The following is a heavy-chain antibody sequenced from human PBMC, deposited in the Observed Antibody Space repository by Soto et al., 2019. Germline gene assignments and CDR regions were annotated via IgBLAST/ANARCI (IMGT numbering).Heavy chain of an antibody. CDR1: GFTFSSYW. Sequence: EVQLVESGGGLVQPGGSLRLSCAASGFTFSSYWMYWVRQVPGKGLVWVSRINSDGSMTNYAGSVKGRFTISRDNAKNTRCLQMNSLRAEDTAVYYCGRDLCNNDDYWGRGTLVTVSS. D-gene: IGHD1-1*01. J-gene: IGHJ4*02. V-gene: IGHV3-74*01. CDR3: GRDLCNNDDY. CDR2: INSDGSMT.